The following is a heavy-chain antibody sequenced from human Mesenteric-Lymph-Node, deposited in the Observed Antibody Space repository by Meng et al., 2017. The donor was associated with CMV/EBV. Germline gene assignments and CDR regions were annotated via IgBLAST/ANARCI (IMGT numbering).Heavy chain of an antibody. Sequence: GGSLRLSCAASGFSFSTYSMHWVRQAPGKGLDWVANIKPDGSETHYVDSVRGRFTISRDNAKNSLYLQMNSLRAEDTALYYCARGYIGYVFFDYWGQGALVTVSS. CDR2: IKPDGSET. D-gene: IGHD5-12*01. V-gene: IGHV3-7*01. CDR3: ARGYIGYVFFDY. J-gene: IGHJ4*02. CDR1: GFSFSTYS.